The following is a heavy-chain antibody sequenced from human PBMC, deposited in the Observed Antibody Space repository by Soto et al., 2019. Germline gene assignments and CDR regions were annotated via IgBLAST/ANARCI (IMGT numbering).Heavy chain of an antibody. Sequence: GGSLRLSCAASGLSFIYYGMTWVRQVPGKGLEWVSDIGVSDSVVYYEDSVKGRFTISRDNSKNKVYLQMHSLRAEDTAVYFCATLSGTGARKLDYWGQGALVTVSS. D-gene: IGHD3-10*01. CDR1: GLSFIYYG. J-gene: IGHJ4*02. V-gene: IGHV3-23*01. CDR3: ATLSGTGARKLDY. CDR2: IGVSDSVV.